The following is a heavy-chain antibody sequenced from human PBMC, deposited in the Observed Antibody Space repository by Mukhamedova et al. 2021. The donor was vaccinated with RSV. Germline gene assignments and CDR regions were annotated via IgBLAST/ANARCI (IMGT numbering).Heavy chain of an antibody. V-gene: IGHV3-53*04. J-gene: IGHJ3*02. CDR2: IYSGGST. CDR3: ARGDAFDI. Sequence: VRQAPGKGLEWVSVIYSGGSTYYADSVKGRFTISRHNSKNTLYLQMNSLRAEYTAVYYCARGDAFDIWGQGTMVTVSS.